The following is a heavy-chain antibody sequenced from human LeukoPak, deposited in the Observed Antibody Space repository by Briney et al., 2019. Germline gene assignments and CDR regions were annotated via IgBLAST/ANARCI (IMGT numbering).Heavy chain of an antibody. CDR1: GFTFSSYW. CDR3: ARDPYGDNWFDP. J-gene: IGHJ5*02. Sequence: QPGGSLRLSCAASGFTFSSYWMSWVRQAPGKGLEWVANIKEDGSEKYYVDSVKGRFTISRDNAKKSLYLQMNNLRAEDTAVYYCARDPYGDNWFDPSGQGTLVTVSS. CDR2: IKEDGSEK. D-gene: IGHD4-17*01. V-gene: IGHV3-7*01.